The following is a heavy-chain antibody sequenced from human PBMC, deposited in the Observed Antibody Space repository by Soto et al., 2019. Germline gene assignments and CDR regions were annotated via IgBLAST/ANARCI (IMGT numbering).Heavy chain of an antibody. CDR1: GFTFSSSA. D-gene: IGHD3-22*01. CDR2: IRSKANSYAT. Sequence: PGGSLRLSCAASGFTFSSSAMHWVRQASGKGLEWVGRIRSKANSYATAYAASVKGRFTISRDDSKNTAYLQMNSLKTEDTAVYYCTSHTYYYDSSGYYSSSFLDCWGQGTLVTVSS. V-gene: IGHV3-73*01. J-gene: IGHJ4*02. CDR3: TSHTYYYDSSGYYSSSFLDC.